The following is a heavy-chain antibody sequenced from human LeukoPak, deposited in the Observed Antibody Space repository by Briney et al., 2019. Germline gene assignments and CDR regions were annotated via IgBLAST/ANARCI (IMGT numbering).Heavy chain of an antibody. CDR1: GFTFSSYW. D-gene: IGHD3-3*01. CDR3: ARVKFLEWLLQPPNWFDP. CDR2: IKQDGSEK. Sequence: GGSLRLSCAASGFTFSSYWMSWVRQAPGKGLEWVANIKQDGSEKYYVDSVKGRFTISRDNAKNPLYLQMNSLRAEDTAVYYRARVKFLEWLLQPPNWFDPWGQGTLVTVSS. V-gene: IGHV3-7*01. J-gene: IGHJ5*02.